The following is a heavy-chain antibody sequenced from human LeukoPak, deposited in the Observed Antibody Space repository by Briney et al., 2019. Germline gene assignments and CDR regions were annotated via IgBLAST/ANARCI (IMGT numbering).Heavy chain of an antibody. CDR3: ATRPGKTREADY. D-gene: IGHD3-10*01. Sequence: GESLKISCKGSGYSFSTYWVGWVRQMAGRGLEWMGFVYPGDCDIRYSPSFHGQVTISADTSISTAYLQSNSLKASDPAMYYCATRPGKTREADYWGQGTLVTVSS. CDR2: VYPGDCDI. CDR1: GYSFSTYW. J-gene: IGHJ4*01. V-gene: IGHV5-51*01.